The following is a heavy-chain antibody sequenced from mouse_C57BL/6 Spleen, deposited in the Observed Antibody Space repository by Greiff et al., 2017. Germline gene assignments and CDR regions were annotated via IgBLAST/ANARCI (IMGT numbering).Heavy chain of an antibody. CDR1: GFTFSDYG. CDR3: ARKAISHWYFDV. J-gene: IGHJ1*03. CDR2: ISSGSSTI. Sequence: EVKVVESGGGLVKPGGSLKLSCAASGFTFSDYGMHWVRQAPEKGLEWVAYISSGSSTIYYADTVKGRFTISRDNAKNTQFLQMTSLGSEDTAMYYCARKAISHWYFDVWGTGTTVTVSS. V-gene: IGHV5-17*01.